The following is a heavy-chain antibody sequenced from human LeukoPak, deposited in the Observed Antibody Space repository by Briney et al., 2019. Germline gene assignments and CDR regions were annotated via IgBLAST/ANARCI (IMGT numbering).Heavy chain of an antibody. Sequence: SETLSLTCTVSGGSISSISYYWGWIRQPPGKGLEWIGEINHSGSTNYNPSLKSRVTISVDTSKNQFSLKLSSVTAADTAVYYCVKDQREAYRSGWSRDFDYWGQGTLVTVSS. J-gene: IGHJ4*02. CDR1: GGSISSISYY. CDR3: VKDQREAYRSGWSRDFDY. D-gene: IGHD6-19*01. V-gene: IGHV4-39*07. CDR2: INHSGST.